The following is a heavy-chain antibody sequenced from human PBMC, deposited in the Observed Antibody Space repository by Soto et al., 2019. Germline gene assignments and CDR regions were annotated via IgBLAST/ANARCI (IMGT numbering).Heavy chain of an antibody. J-gene: IGHJ6*03. CDR2: ISSNGGST. V-gene: IGHV3-64*01. Sequence: GGSLRLSCAASGFTFSSYAMHWVRQAPGKGLEYVSAISSNGGSTYYANSVKGRFTISRDNSKNTLYLQMGSLRAEDMAVYYCASSVSYCGGDCHILTAPYMDVWGKGTTVTVSS. CDR3: ASSVSYCGGDCHILTAPYMDV. D-gene: IGHD2-21*01. CDR1: GFTFSSYA.